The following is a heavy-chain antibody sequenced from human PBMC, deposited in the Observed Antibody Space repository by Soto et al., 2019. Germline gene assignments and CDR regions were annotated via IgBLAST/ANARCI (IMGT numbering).Heavy chain of an antibody. V-gene: IGHV4-61*01. D-gene: IGHD2-2*01. J-gene: IGHJ6*02. CDR1: GGFVNSDTHS. CDR2: IYSGGST. CDR3: ARFVRSCSATTCSTRADV. Sequence: SSETLSLTCTVSGGFVNSDTHSWSWIRQTPGKRLEWIGFIYSGGSTKNPSLRSRVTMSVDTSKNQFSLKLRSVIVADTAVYHCARFVRSCSATTCSTRADVWGQGITVTVSS.